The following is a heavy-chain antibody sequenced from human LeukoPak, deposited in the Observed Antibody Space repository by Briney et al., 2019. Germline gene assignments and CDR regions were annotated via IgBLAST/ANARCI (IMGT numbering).Heavy chain of an antibody. CDR3: ARGGGTLRNYDSSGYYLSYFDY. D-gene: IGHD3-22*01. CDR2: ISSSGSTI. Sequence: GGSLRLSCAASGFTFSDYYMSWIRQAPGKGLEWVSYISSSGSTIYYADSMKGRFTISRDNAKNSLYLQMNSLRAEDTAVYYCARGGGTLRNYDSSGYYLSYFDYWGQGTLVTVSS. V-gene: IGHV3-11*01. CDR1: GFTFSDYY. J-gene: IGHJ4*02.